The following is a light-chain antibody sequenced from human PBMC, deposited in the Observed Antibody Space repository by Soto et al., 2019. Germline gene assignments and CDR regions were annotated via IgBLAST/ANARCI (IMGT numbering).Light chain of an antibody. CDR2: EVS. CDR1: SSDVGAYKY. V-gene: IGLV2-14*01. Sequence: QSVLTQPASVSGSPGQSVTISCTGTSSDVGAYKYVSCYQQHPGKAPKLMIYEVSNRPSGVSNRFSGSKSGNTASLTISGLQADDEADYYCNSYAGDIIRFVFGTGTKVTVL. CDR3: NSYAGDIIRFV. J-gene: IGLJ1*01.